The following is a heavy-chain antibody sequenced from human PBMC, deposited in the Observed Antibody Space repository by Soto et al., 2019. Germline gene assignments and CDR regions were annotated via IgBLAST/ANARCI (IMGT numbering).Heavy chain of an antibody. D-gene: IGHD4-17*01. J-gene: IGHJ4*02. Sequence: QVQLVQSVAEVKKPGASVKVSCKASGYTFTSYDINWVRQATGQGLEWMGWMNPNSGNTGYAQKFQGRVTMTRNTXISTAYXXXXXXXSEDTAVYYCARTLYGDNVDYWGQGTLVTVSS. CDR3: ARTLYGDNVDY. CDR1: GYTFTSYD. CDR2: MNPNSGNT. V-gene: IGHV1-8*01.